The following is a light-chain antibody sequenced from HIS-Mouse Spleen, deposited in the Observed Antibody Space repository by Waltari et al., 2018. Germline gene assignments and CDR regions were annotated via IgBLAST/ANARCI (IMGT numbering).Light chain of an antibody. CDR2: DVS. Sequence: QSALTQPRSVSGSPGQSVPIPCTGTSSDVGGYNYASWYQQHPGKAPKLMIYDVSKRPSGVPDRFSGSKSGNTASLTISGLQAEDEADYYCCSYAGSYPVVFGGGTKLTVL. CDR1: SSDVGGYNY. V-gene: IGLV2-11*01. CDR3: CSYAGSYPVV. J-gene: IGLJ2*01.